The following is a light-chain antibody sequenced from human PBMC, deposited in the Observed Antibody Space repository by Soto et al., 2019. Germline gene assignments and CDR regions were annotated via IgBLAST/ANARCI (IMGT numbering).Light chain of an antibody. J-gene: IGKJ2*01. CDR2: DAS. V-gene: IGKV3-20*01. CDR1: ETVSRSY. Sequence: EIVLTQSPGTMSLSPGQRATLSCRASETVSRSYLAWYQQTPGQATRLLIYDASRRATGIPDRFSGSGSGTDFSLTISRLEPEDVAVYYCQQFVESPFTFGQGTKLEIK. CDR3: QQFVESPFT.